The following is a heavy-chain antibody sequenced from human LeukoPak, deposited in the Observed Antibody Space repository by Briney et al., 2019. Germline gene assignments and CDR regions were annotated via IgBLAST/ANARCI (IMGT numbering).Heavy chain of an antibody. Sequence: QPGGSLRLSCAASGFTFDDYVMHWVRQAPGKGLEWVSGITWNSDTIAYADSVKGRFTISRDNAKNSLYLQMNSLKTEDTAVYYCTRDKGLWYWGQGTLVTVSS. CDR2: ITWNSDTI. J-gene: IGHJ4*02. V-gene: IGHV3-9*01. CDR3: TRDKGLWY. CDR1: GFTFDDYV. D-gene: IGHD2-21*01.